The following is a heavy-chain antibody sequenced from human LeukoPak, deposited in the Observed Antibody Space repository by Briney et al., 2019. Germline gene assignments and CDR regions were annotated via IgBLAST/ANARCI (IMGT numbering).Heavy chain of an antibody. V-gene: IGHV1-69*13. CDR2: IIPIFGTA. CDR3: ARVGEMATITAWDY. Sequence: SVKVSCKASGGTFSSYAISWVRQAPGQGLEWMGGIIPIFGTANYAQKFQGRVTITADESKSTAYMELSRLRSEDTAVYYCARVGEMATITAWDYWGQGTLVTVSS. D-gene: IGHD5-24*01. CDR1: GGTFSSYA. J-gene: IGHJ4*02.